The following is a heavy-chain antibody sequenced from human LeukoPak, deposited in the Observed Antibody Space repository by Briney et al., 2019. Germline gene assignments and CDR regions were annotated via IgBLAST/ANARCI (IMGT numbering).Heavy chain of an antibody. V-gene: IGHV1-8*01. J-gene: IGHJ3*02. CDR1: GYTFTSYD. D-gene: IGHD2-15*01. Sequence: ASVKVSCKASGYTFTSYDINWVRQATGQGLEWMGWMNPNSGNTGYAQKFQGRVTMTRNTSISTAYMELSSLRSEDTAVYYCARGLDSFDAFDIWGQGTMVTVSS. CDR2: MNPNSGNT. CDR3: ARGLDSFDAFDI.